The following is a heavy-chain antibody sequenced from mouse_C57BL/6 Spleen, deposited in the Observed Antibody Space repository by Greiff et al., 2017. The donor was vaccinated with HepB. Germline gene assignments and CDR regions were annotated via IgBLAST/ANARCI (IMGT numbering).Heavy chain of an antibody. CDR1: GYTFTDYY. Sequence: EVQLQQSGPELVKPGASVKISCKASGYTFTDYYMNWVKQSHGKSLEWIGDINPNNGGTSYNQKFKGKATLTVDKSSSTAYMELRSLTSEDSAVYYCARNYGRRGTMDYWGQGTSVTVSS. CDR2: INPNNGGT. CDR3: ARNYGRRGTMDY. V-gene: IGHV1-26*01. D-gene: IGHD1-1*01. J-gene: IGHJ4*01.